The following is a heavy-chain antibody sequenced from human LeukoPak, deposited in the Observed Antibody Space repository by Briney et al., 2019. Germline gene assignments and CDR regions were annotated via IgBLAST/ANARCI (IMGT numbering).Heavy chain of an antibody. D-gene: IGHD6-13*01. Sequence: GASVKVSCKASGYTFTSYDINWVRQATGQGLEWMGWMNPNSGNTGYAQKFQGRVTMTRNTSISTAYMELSSLRSEDTAVYYCARWREAAGSNWFDPWGQGTLVTVSS. CDR1: GYTFTSYD. CDR2: MNPNSGNT. V-gene: IGHV1-8*01. J-gene: IGHJ5*02. CDR3: ARWREAAGSNWFDP.